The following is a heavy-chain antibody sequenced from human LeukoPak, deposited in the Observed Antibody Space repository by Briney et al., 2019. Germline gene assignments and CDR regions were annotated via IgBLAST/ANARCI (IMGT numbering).Heavy chain of an antibody. Sequence: GRSLSLSRAASVLTLSSYGMHAVRQAPAKGVEWVAVISFVGSNKYTADSVKGRFTISRDNSKNTLYLQMISVRAVDTDMYYCAKGVGYCSGGSCSNGLDPWGQGTLVTVSS. V-gene: IGHV3-30*18. CDR2: ISFVGSNK. CDR1: VLTLSSYG. J-gene: IGHJ5*02. CDR3: AKGVGYCSGGSCSNGLDP. D-gene: IGHD2-15*01.